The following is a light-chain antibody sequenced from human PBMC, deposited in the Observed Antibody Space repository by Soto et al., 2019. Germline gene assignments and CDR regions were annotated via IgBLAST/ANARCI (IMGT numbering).Light chain of an antibody. Sequence: EVVLTQSPGTLSLSPGERATLSCRTSQIISSSYLAWYQQRPGQAPRLLMHGTSSRASGIPDRFSGSGSGTDFTLSISRLEPEDFAVYYCQHYGDSPPFTVGPGTKVDSK. CDR3: QHYGDSPPFT. V-gene: IGKV3-20*01. CDR1: QIISSSY. CDR2: GTS. J-gene: IGKJ3*01.